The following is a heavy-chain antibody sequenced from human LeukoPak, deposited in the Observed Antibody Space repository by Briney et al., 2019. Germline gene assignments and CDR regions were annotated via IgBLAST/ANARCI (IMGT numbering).Heavy chain of an antibody. V-gene: IGHV3-23*01. D-gene: IGHD3-3*01. Sequence: GGSLRLSCAASGFTFSSYAMSWVRQAPGKGLEWVSAISGSGGSTYYADSVKGRFTISRDNSKNTLYLQMNSLRAEDTAVYYCARGGTSTYYDFWSGYYQGYFDYWGQGTLVTVSS. CDR1: GFTFSSYA. CDR3: ARGGTSTYYDFWSGYYQGYFDY. CDR2: ISGSGGST. J-gene: IGHJ4*02.